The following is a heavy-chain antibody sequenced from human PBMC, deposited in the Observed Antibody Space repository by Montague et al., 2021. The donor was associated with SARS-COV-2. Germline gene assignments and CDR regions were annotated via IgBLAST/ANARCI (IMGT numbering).Heavy chain of an antibody. CDR2: IFYDGTS. CDR1: GVSISSAHYC. V-gene: IGHV4-39*01. D-gene: IGHD1-1*01. CDR3: ARHKARNVAPYYFDY. J-gene: IGHJ4*02. Sequence: LSLTCTVSGVSISSAHYCWGWVRQTPGKGLEWIGNIFYDGTSRSNPSLNSRVTISVDTSKSQLSLRLSSVTAADTAVYFCARHKARNVAPYYFDYWGQGTVVTVSS.